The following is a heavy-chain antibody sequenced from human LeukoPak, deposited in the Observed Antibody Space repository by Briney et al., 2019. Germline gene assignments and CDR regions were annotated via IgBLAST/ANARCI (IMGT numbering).Heavy chain of an antibody. V-gene: IGHV1-2*02. CDR3: ARARPGAVAGTFWGAVTWGTDRDKKYYFDY. CDR1: GYTFTGYY. Sequence: GASVKVSCKASGYTFTGYYMHWVRQAPGQGLEWMGWINPNSGGTNYAQKFQGRVTMTRDTSISTAYMELSSPRSEDTAVYYCARARPGAVAGTFWGAVTWGTDRDKKYYFDYWGQGTLVTVSS. J-gene: IGHJ4*02. D-gene: IGHD6-19*01. CDR2: INPNSGGT.